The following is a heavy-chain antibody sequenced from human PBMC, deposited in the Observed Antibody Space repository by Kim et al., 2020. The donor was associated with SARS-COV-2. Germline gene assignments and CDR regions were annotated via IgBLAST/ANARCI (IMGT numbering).Heavy chain of an antibody. CDR2: ISSSSSYI. Sequence: GGSLRLSCAASGFTFSSYSMNWVRQAPGKGLEWVSSISSSSSYIYYADSVKGRFTISRDNAKNSLYLQMNSLRAEDTAVYYCARDGKYQLLYYYYGMDVWGQGTTVTVSS. D-gene: IGHD2-2*01. CDR3: ARDGKYQLLYYYYGMDV. J-gene: IGHJ6*02. V-gene: IGHV3-21*01. CDR1: GFTFSSYS.